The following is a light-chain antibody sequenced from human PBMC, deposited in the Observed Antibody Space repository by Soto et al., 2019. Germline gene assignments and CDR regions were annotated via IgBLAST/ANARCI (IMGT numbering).Light chain of an antibody. CDR3: TSYTTSTTWV. CDR2: EVS. J-gene: IGLJ3*02. Sequence: QSALTQPASVSGSPGQSITVSCTGTSSDIGASNYVSWYQQHPGKAPKLIISEVSNRPSGVSNRFSGSKSGSTASLTISGLQAEDEAAYYCTSYTTSTTWVFGGGTKLTVL. V-gene: IGLV2-14*01. CDR1: SSDIGASNY.